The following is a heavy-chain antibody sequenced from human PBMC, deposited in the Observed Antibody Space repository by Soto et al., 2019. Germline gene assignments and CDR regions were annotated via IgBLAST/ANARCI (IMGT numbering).Heavy chain of an antibody. V-gene: IGHV3-21*06. Sequence: GGSLRLSCAASAFTFTRHSMNWVRQAPGKGLEWVSSISSTTNYIYYGDSMKGRFTISTDNAKNSLYLEMNSLRPEDTAVYYCARESEDLTSNFDYWGQGTLVAVSS. J-gene: IGHJ4*02. CDR3: ARESEDLTSNFDY. CDR1: AFTFTRHS. CDR2: ISSTTNYI.